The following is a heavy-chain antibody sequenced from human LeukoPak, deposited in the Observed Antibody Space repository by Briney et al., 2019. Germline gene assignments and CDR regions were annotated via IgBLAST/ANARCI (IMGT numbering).Heavy chain of an antibody. Sequence: PSETLSLTCTVSGGSISSYYWSWIRQPPGKGLECMGYIYYSGSTTYNTSLKSRATISVNTSKNQLSLKLSSVTAADTAVYYCARSIAAAGIHFDYWGQGTLVTVS. CDR3: ARSIAAAGIHFDY. V-gene: IGHV4-59*08. CDR2: IYYSGST. CDR1: GGSISSYY. D-gene: IGHD6-13*01. J-gene: IGHJ4*02.